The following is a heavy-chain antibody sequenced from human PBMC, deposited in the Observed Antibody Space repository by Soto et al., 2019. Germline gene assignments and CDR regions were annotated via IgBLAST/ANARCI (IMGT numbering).Heavy chain of an antibody. J-gene: IGHJ3*02. D-gene: IGHD2-15*01. CDR3: ARDLTDCSGGSCQPDAFDI. Sequence: SVKVSCKASAGTFSSYTISWVRQAPGQGLEWMGRIIPILGIANYAQKFQGRVTITADKSTSTAYMELSSLRSEDTAVYYCARDLTDCSGGSCQPDAFDIWGQGTMVTVSS. CDR1: AGTFSSYT. V-gene: IGHV1-69*04. CDR2: IIPILGIA.